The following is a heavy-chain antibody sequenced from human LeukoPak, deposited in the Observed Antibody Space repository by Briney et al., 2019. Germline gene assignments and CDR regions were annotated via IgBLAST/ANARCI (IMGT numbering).Heavy chain of an antibody. CDR1: GYTFTSYG. D-gene: IGHD6-25*01. J-gene: IGHJ4*02. CDR3: ARDKRSRLTPRFYYFDY. CDR2: ISAYNGNT. V-gene: IGHV1-18*01. Sequence: GASVKVSCKASGYTFTSYGISWVRQAPGQGLEWMGWISAYNGNTNYAQKLQGRVTMTTDTSTSTAYMELRSLRSDDTAVYYCARDKRSRLTPRFYYFDYWGQGTLVTVSS.